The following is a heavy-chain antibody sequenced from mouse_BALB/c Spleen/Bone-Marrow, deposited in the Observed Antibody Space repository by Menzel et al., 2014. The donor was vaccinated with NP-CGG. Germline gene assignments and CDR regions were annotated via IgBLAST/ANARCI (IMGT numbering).Heavy chain of an antibody. Sequence: VHVKQSGPELVKPGASVKMSCKASGYTFTGYVMHWVKQRPGQGLEWIGYINPYSDGTKYNEKFKGKATLTSDKSSSTAYMELSSLTSEDSAVYYCAREGGLRRGDYYVMDYWGQGTSVTVSS. V-gene: IGHV1-14*01. D-gene: IGHD2-4*01. CDR2: INPYSDGT. CDR3: AREGGLRRGDYYVMDY. CDR1: GYTFTGYV. J-gene: IGHJ4*01.